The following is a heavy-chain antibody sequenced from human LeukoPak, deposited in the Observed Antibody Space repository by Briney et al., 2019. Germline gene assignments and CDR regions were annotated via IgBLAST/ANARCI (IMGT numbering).Heavy chain of an antibody. D-gene: IGHD1-26*01. J-gene: IGHJ4*02. CDR2: INSDGNST. CDR1: GFTFSSYS. V-gene: IGHV3-74*01. CDR3: ARDRGRVDY. Sequence: GGSLRLSCAASGFTFSSYSMNWVRQAPGKGLVWVSRINSDGNSTRYADSVKGRFTISRDNAKNTLYLQMNSLRVEDTAVYYCARDRGRVDYWGQGTLVTVSS.